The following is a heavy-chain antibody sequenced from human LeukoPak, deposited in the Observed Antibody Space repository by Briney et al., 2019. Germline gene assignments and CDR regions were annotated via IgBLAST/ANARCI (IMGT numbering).Heavy chain of an antibody. V-gene: IGHV1-69*05. CDR3: ARQTYCTNGVCYEELGFDY. CDR2: ITPIFATV. J-gene: IGHJ4*02. CDR1: GGTLNSHV. D-gene: IGHD2-8*01. Sequence: SVKVSCKASGGTLNSHVISWVRQGPGQGLEWMGAITPIFATVNYAPRFHGRVTITTDELTDTVYMELSSLRSEDTAIYYCARQTYCTNGVCYEELGFDYWGQGTLITVSS.